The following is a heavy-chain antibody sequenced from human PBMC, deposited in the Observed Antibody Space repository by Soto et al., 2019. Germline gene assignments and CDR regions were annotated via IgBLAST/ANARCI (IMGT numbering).Heavy chain of an antibody. CDR2: IWYDGSNK. CDR1: GFTFSSYG. V-gene: IGHV3-33*01. D-gene: IGHD1-1*01. CDR3: ARGLEPYDYYYYGMDV. Sequence: ESGGGVVQPGRSLRLSCAASGFTFSSYGMHWVRQAPGKGLEWVAVIWYDGSNKYYADSVKGRFTISRDNSKNTLYLQMNSLRAEDTAVYYCARGLEPYDYYYYGMDVWGQGTTVTVSS. J-gene: IGHJ6*02.